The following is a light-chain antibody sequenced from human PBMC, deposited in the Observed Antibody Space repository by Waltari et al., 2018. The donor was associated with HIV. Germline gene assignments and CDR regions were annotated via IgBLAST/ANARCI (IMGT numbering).Light chain of an antibody. Sequence: IQMTQSPSSLSASVGDRVTVSCRANQNISSYLIWYQQRPGKAPRLLIYTASTLQRGVPSRLSGSGSGTDFTLSITSLQPEDFATYYCQQSYSTPLTFGGGTRVEIK. J-gene: IGKJ4*01. V-gene: IGKV1-39*01. CDR2: TAS. CDR1: QNISSY. CDR3: QQSYSTPLT.